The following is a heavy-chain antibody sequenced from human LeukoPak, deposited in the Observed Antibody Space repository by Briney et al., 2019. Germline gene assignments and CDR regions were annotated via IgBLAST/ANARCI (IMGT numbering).Heavy chain of an antibody. CDR3: ARTSFGVYCDY. D-gene: IGHD3-3*01. CDR2: IYYSGST. CDR1: GVSIRTYY. Sequence: PSETLSLTCSVSGVSIRTYYWSWIRQPPGKGLEWIGYIYYSGSTNYNPSLKSRVTISVDTSKNQFSLKLSSVTAADTAVYYCARTSFGVYCDYWGQGTLVTVSS. V-gene: IGHV4-59*01. J-gene: IGHJ4*02.